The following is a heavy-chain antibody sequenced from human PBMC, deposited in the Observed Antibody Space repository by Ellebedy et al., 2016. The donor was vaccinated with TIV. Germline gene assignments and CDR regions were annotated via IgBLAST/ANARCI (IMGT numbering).Heavy chain of an antibody. D-gene: IGHD5-12*01. Sequence: GGSLRLSCAASGFTFSNYWMKWVRQAPGKGLEWVANIKQDGSEKYYVDSVKGRFTISRDNAKNSQFLQMNSLRVEDTAVYFYARGGYGRPFDCWGQGTLVTVSS. CDR3: ARGGYGRPFDC. CDR2: IKQDGSEK. V-gene: IGHV3-7*03. J-gene: IGHJ4*02. CDR1: GFTFSNYW.